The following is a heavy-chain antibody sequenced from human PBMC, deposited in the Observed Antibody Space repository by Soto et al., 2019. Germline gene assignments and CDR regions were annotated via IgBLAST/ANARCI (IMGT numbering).Heavy chain of an antibody. CDR2: ILSDGSNK. CDR3: ARDDEGGSDCDLGY. J-gene: IGHJ4*02. V-gene: IGHV3-30-3*01. Sequence: QVQLVESGGGVVQPGRSLRLSCAVSGFTLSSHAMHWVRQAPGKGLEWVALILSDGSNKYYADSVKGRFTTSRDNSKNTMYLQMNSLSVEDTGVYYCARDDEGGSDCDLGYWGQGALVTVSS. D-gene: IGHD1-26*01. CDR1: GFTLSSHA.